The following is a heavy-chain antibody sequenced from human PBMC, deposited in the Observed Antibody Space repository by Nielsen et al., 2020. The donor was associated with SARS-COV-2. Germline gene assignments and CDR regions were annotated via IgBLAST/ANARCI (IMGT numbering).Heavy chain of an antibody. Sequence: GESLKISCAASGFTFSDYYVSWIRQAPGKGLEWVSYISSSGSTIYYADSVKGRFTISRDNAKNSLYLQMNSLRAEDTAVYYCAREYGDPPLWDYWGQGTLVTVSS. J-gene: IGHJ4*02. CDR1: GFTFSDYY. CDR2: ISSSGSTI. D-gene: IGHD4-17*01. V-gene: IGHV3-11*01. CDR3: AREYGDPPLWDY.